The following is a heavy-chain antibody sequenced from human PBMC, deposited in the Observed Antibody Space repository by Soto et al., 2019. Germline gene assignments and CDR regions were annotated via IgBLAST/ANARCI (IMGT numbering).Heavy chain of an antibody. J-gene: IGHJ4*02. D-gene: IGHD6-13*01. CDR2: IYYSEST. CDR3: ARLSNRFGSRSLDY. CDR1: CGSISSYY. Sequence: SETLSLPCTVSCGSISSYYWSWIRQIPGKGLEWIGYIYYSESTNYTPSLKSRVTISVDTSKKQSSLKLSYVTAAVSAVYYCARLSNRFGSRSLDYWGQGTLVTVSS. V-gene: IGHV4-59*08.